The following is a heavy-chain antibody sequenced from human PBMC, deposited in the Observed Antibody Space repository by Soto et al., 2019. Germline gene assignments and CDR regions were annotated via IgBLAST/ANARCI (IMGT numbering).Heavy chain of an antibody. J-gene: IGHJ5*02. D-gene: IGHD3-3*01. CDR1: GFTFSDYY. CDR2: ISSSSSTI. V-gene: IGHV3-11*04. CDR3: AGQSRFLEWLSLNWFDP. Sequence: GGSLRLSCAASGFTFSDYYMSWIRQAPGKGLEWVSYISSSSSTIYYADSVKGRFTISRDNAKNSLYLQMNSLRDEDTAVYYCAGQSRFLEWLSLNWFDPWGRGTLVTVSS.